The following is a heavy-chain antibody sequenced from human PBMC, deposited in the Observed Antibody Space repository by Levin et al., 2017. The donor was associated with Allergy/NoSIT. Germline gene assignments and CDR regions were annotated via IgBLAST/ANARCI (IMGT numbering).Heavy chain of an antibody. Sequence: GGSLRLSRAASGFTFSTYSMNWVRQAPGKGLEWLSYISSTNWNIYYADSVKGRFTTSRDNAKNSLFLQVNSLRAEDAAVYYCARRQGPGPSDYFDYWGQGALVTVSS. CDR1: GFTFSTYS. CDR2: ISSTNWNI. V-gene: IGHV3-48*01. J-gene: IGHJ4*02. CDR3: ARRQGPGPSDYFDY.